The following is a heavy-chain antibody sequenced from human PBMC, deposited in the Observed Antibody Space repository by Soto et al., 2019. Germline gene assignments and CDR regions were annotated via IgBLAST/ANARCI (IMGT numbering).Heavy chain of an antibody. D-gene: IGHD5-18*01. CDR2: ISGSGATT. Sequence: QVQLVESGGGLVRPEGSLTLSCTASGFALVAYMAGIRQAPGKGLESLPYISGSGATTTYADSVRGGFTISRENAKNSLYLQMNNLRAEDTAVYYCVRDYSNKGFDYWGQGTLVTVSS. CDR3: VRDYSNKGFDY. V-gene: IGHV3-11*01. CDR1: GFALVAY. J-gene: IGHJ4*02.